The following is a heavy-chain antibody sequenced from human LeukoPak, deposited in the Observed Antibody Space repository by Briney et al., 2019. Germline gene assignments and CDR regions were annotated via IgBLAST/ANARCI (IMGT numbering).Heavy chain of an antibody. CDR2: INHSGST. CDR3: ARYDHIRSAYDI. Sequence: PSETLSLTCAVYGGSFSGYYWSWIRQPAGKGLEWIAEINHSGSTNYNPSLKSRVTISADTSNNQFSLSLSSVTAADTAVYYCARYDHIRSAYDIWGQGTMVTVSS. V-gene: IGHV4-34*01. D-gene: IGHD3-10*02. CDR1: GGSFSGYY. J-gene: IGHJ3*02.